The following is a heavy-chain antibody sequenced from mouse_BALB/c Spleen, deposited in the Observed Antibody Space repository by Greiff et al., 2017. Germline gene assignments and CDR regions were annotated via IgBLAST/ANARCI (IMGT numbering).Heavy chain of an antibody. V-gene: IGHV5-12-2*01. CDR2: ISNGGGST. J-gene: IGHJ1*01. Sequence: EVKLEESGGGLVQPGGSLKLSCAASGFTFSSYTMSWVRQTPEKRLEWVAYISNGGGSTYYPDTVKGRFTISRDNDKITLYLQMSSLKSEDTAMYYCARHEEICWYCDVWGAGTTVTVSS. CDR3: ARHEEICWYCDV. CDR1: GFTFSSYT.